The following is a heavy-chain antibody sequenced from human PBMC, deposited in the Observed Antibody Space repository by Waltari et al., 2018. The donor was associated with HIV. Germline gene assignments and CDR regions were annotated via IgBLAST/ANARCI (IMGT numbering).Heavy chain of an antibody. CDR3: ARSIAVAGEAYFDY. V-gene: IGHV4-61*02. J-gene: IGHJ4*02. CDR1: GGSISSGSYY. Sequence: QVQLQESGPGLVKPSQTLSLTCTVPGGSISSGSYYWSWIRQPAGKGLEWIGRIYTRGSTNYNPSLKSRVTISVDTSKNQFSLKLSSVTAADTAVYYCARSIAVAGEAYFDYWGQGTLVTVSS. D-gene: IGHD6-19*01. CDR2: IYTRGST.